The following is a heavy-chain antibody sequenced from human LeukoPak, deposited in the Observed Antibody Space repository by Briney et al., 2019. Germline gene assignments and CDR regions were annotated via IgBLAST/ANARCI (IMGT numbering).Heavy chain of an antibody. D-gene: IGHD1-14*01. Sequence: PGGSLRLSCAASGFTFSSYEMNWVRHAPATGLEWVSYISSSGSTIYYVDSVKGRFTISRDDAKNSLYLQMNSLRAEATAVYYCARENLDIWGKGTMVTVSS. J-gene: IGHJ3*02. CDR1: GFTFSSYE. CDR3: ARENLDI. V-gene: IGHV3-48*03. CDR2: ISSSGSTI.